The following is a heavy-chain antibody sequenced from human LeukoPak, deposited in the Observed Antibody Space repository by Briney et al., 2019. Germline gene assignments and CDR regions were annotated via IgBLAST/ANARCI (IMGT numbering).Heavy chain of an antibody. J-gene: IGHJ5*02. V-gene: IGHV1-2*06. D-gene: IGHD4-11*01. CDR3: AREGSQDYSNYFNWFDP. Sequence: WASVKVSCKASGYTFTGYYMHLVRQAPGQGLEWMGRINPNSGGTNYAQNFQGRVTMTRDTSISTAYMELSRLRSDDSAVYYCAREGSQDYSNYFNWFDPWGQGTLVTVSS. CDR2: INPNSGGT. CDR1: GYTFTGYY.